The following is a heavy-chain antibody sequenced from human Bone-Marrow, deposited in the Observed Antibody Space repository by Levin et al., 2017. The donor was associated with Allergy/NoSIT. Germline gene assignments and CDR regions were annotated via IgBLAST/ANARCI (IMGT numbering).Heavy chain of an antibody. CDR1: GFTFSSSG. D-gene: IGHD5-12*01. Sequence: LSLTCAASGFTFSSSGMHWVRQAPGKGLEWVAVISYDGSNKYYADSVKGRFTISRDNSKNTLYLQMNSLRAEDTAVYYCATDIVATDDAFDIWGQGTMVTVSS. CDR2: ISYDGSNK. J-gene: IGHJ3*02. V-gene: IGHV3-30*03. CDR3: ATDIVATDDAFDI.